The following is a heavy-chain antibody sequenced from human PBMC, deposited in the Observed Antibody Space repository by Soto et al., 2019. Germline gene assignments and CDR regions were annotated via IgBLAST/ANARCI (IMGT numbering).Heavy chain of an antibody. CDR3: VAELYSGGGCCSFDF. CDR1: GFTFTNSA. D-gene: IGHD2-21*02. CDR2: IIVASGRT. V-gene: IGHV1-58*01. J-gene: IGHJ3*01. Sequence: SVKVSCKTSGFTFTNSAVQLVRQARGQRLEWIGWIIVASGRTNYAREVQERVTISRDTSTSTAYMELSGLRSEDTAVYYCVAELYSGGGCCSFDFWGQGTMVTVSS.